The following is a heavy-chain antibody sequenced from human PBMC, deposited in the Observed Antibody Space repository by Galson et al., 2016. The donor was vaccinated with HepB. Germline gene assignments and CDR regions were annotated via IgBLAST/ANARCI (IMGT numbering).Heavy chain of an antibody. Sequence: SVKVSCKASGYTFIKYAIHWVRQAPGQRLEWMGWINAGNGNTEYSQKFQDRVTITRDASASTAYMELSSLRFEDAAMYYCARRIGKTYDSNDDGGMWYSAAGGRGTLVTVS. D-gene: IGHD3-22*01. J-gene: IGHJ4*02. CDR2: INAGNGNT. CDR3: ARRIGKTYDSNDDGGMWYSAA. CDR1: GYTFIKYA. V-gene: IGHV1-3*01.